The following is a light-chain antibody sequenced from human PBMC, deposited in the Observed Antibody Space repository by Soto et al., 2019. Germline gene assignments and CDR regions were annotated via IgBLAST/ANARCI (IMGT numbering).Light chain of an antibody. CDR3: QTWGTGIVV. CDR2: LNSDGSH. V-gene: IGLV4-69*01. CDR1: SGHSSYA. J-gene: IGLJ2*01. Sequence: QLVLTQSPSASASLGASVKLTCTLSSGHSSYAIAWHQQQPEKGPRYLMKLNSDGSHSKGDGIPDRFSGSSSGAERYLTISSLQSEDEAHYYCQTWGTGIVVFGGGTKLTVL.